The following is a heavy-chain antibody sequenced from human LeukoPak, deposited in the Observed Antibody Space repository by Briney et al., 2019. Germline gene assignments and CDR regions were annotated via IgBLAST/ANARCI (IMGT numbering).Heavy chain of an antibody. CDR2: SSAYNGNT. CDR1: GYTFTSYG. J-gene: IGHJ4*02. V-gene: IGHV1-18*01. CDR3: ASGDYYDSSGYYYN. D-gene: IGHD3-22*01. Sequence: ASVKVSCKASGYTFTSYGISWVRQAPGQGLEWMGWSSAYNGNTNYAQKLQGRVTMTTDRSTSTAYMELRSLRSDDTAVYYCASGDYYDSSGYYYNWGQGTLVTVSS.